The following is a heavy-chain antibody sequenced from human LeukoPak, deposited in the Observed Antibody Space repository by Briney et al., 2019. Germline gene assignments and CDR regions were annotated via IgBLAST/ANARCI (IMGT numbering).Heavy chain of an antibody. Sequence: PSETLSLTCTVSGGSISSYYWSWIRQPPGKGLEWIGYIYYSGSTNYNPSLKSRVTISVDTSKNQFSLKLSSVTAADTAVYYCARGRGLYYFDYWGQGTLVTVSS. V-gene: IGHV4-59*01. CDR2: IYYSGST. CDR1: GGSISSYY. J-gene: IGHJ4*02. CDR3: ARGRGLYYFDY.